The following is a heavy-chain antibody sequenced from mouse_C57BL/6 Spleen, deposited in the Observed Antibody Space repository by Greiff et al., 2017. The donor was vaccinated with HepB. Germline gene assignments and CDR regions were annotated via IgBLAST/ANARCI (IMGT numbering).Heavy chain of an antibody. CDR3: ARHGYYSNYEGYYYAMDY. CDR2: INPSNGGT. Sequence: VQLQQPGTELVKPGASVKLSCKASGYTFTSYWMHWVKQRPGQGLEWIGNINPSNGGTNYNEKFKSKATLTVDKSSSTAYMQLSSLTSEDSAVYDCARHGYYSNYEGYYYAMDYWGQGTSVTVSS. J-gene: IGHJ4*01. CDR1: GYTFTSYW. V-gene: IGHV1-53*01. D-gene: IGHD2-5*01.